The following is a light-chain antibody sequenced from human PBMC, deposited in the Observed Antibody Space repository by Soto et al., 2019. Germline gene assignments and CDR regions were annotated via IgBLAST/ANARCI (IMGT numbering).Light chain of an antibody. J-gene: IGLJ2*01. Sequence: QSALTQPPSASGSPGQSVTISCTGTSSDVGGYNYVSWYQQHPGKAPKLMIYEVSKRPSGVPDRFSGSKSGNTASLTVSGLQAEDEADYYCSSYEGSKVFGGGTKVTVL. CDR2: EVS. V-gene: IGLV2-8*01. CDR1: SSDVGGYNY. CDR3: SSYEGSKV.